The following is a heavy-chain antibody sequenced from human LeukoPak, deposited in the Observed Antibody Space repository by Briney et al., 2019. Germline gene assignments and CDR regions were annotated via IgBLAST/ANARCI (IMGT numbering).Heavy chain of an antibody. CDR1: VFTVGSYI. CDR2: ISSSSSTI. CDR3: ARVGHAPGLNVDY. J-gene: IGHJ4*02. V-gene: IGHV3-48*01. Sequence: GWSLRLSCAGSVFTVGSYIMNWVRQAPGRGLEGVSYISSSSSTISYADSVNGRFTISRDNAKNLLYLQMNSLRAEDKAVSYCARVGHAPGLNVDYWGQGTLVTVSS. D-gene: IGHD3/OR15-3a*01.